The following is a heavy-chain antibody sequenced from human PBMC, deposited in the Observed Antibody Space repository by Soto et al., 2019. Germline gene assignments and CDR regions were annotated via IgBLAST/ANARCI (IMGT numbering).Heavy chain of an antibody. CDR2: IYSRGST. Sequence: LSLTCTVSGGSISSYFWSWIRQPPGKGLEWIGYIYSRGSTNYNPSLKSRLTISVDTSKNQFSLKLTSVTAADTAVYYCARAGTAMVHLDYWGQGTLVTVSS. CDR1: GGSISSYF. D-gene: IGHD5-18*01. V-gene: IGHV4-59*12. CDR3: ARAGTAMVHLDY. J-gene: IGHJ4*02.